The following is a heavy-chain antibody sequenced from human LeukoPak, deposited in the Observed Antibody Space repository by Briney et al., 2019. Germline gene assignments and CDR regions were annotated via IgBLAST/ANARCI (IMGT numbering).Heavy chain of an antibody. CDR2: IYYSGST. D-gene: IGHD3-22*01. V-gene: IGHV4-30-4*08. CDR3: ARGGSITMIAYFDY. CDR1: GGSFSGYY. J-gene: IGHJ4*02. Sequence: SETLSLTCAVYGGSFSGYYWSWIRQPPGKGLEWIGYIYYSGSTYYNPSLKSRVTISVDTSKNQFSLKLSSVTAADTAVYYCARGGSITMIAYFDYWGQGTLVTVSS.